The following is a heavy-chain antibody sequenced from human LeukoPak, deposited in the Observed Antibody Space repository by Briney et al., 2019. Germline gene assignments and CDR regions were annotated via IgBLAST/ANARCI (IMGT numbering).Heavy chain of an antibody. V-gene: IGHV3-30*02. CDR2: MQYDGTDQ. J-gene: IGHJ4*02. CDR1: GFTFATYG. Sequence: PGGSLRLSCAAAGFTFATYGMHWVRQAPGKGLGWVAFMQYDGTDQLYGDSVKGRFTISRDNSKNTLFLQMNNLRPDDTAVYYCAKDVVGQQWPENYWGQGTRVTVSS. CDR3: AKDVVGQQWPENY. D-gene: IGHD6-19*01.